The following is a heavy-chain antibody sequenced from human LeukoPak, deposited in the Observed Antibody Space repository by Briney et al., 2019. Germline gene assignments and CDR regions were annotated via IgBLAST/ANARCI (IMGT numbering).Heavy chain of an antibody. V-gene: IGHV5-51*01. CDR1: GYSFTSYW. CDR3: ARLVGATTWNYYYGMDV. Sequence: GESLKISCKGSGYSFTSYWIGWVRQMPGKGLEWMGIIYPGDSDTRYSPSFQGQVTISADKSISTAYLQWSSLKASDTAMYYCARLVGATTWNYYYGMDVWGQGTTVTVSS. J-gene: IGHJ6*02. CDR2: IYPGDSDT. D-gene: IGHD1-26*01.